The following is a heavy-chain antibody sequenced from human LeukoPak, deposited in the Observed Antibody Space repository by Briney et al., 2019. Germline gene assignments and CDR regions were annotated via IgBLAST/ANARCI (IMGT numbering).Heavy chain of an antibody. CDR1: GGSISSYY. CDR2: IYYSGST. CDR3: ARVRDGSFDY. J-gene: IGHJ4*02. Sequence: SETLSLTCTVSGGSISSYYWSWIRQPPGKGLEWIGYIYYSGSTNYNPSLKSRVTISVDTSKNQFSLELSSVTAADTAVYYCARVRDGSFDYWGQGTLVTVSS. V-gene: IGHV4-59*01. D-gene: IGHD5-24*01.